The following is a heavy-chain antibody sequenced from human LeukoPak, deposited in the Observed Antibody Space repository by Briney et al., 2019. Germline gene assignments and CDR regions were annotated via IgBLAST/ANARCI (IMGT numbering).Heavy chain of an antibody. V-gene: IGHV4-39*01. D-gene: IGHD1-26*01. J-gene: IGHJ4*02. CDR1: GGSISSSNYY. Sequence: SETLSLTCTVSGGSISSSNYYWGWIRQPPGKGLEWIGSIYYSGSTYYNPSLKSRVTISVDTSKNQFSLKLSSVTAADTAVYYCARPGRTGLLHFSYFDYWGQGTLVTVSS. CDR3: ARPGRTGLLHFSYFDY. CDR2: IYYSGST.